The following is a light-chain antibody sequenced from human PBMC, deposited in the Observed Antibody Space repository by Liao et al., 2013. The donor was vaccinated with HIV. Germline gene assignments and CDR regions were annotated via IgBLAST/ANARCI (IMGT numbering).Light chain of an antibody. Sequence: SYDLTQPPSVSVSPGQTASITCSGDKLGDEYACWYQQKPGQSPVLVIYQDSKRPSGIPERFSGSNSGNTATLTISGTQAMDEADYYCQAWDSSSGVFGGGTKLTVL. CDR1: KLGDEY. CDR2: QDS. J-gene: IGLJ2*01. CDR3: QAWDSSSGV. V-gene: IGLV3-1*01.